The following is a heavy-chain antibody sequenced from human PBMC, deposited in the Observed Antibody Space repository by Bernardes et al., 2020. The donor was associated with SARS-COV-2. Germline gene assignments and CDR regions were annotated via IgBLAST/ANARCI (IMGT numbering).Heavy chain of an antibody. CDR3: ARRSYSDYLYGLDV. D-gene: IGHD4-17*01. J-gene: IGHJ6*01. CDR1: GYSFITHW. V-gene: IGHV5-51*01. CDR2: IYPGDSDT. Sequence: GASLKISCKASGYSFITHWIAWVRQMPGKGLEWMGIIYPGDSDTRYSPSFQGQVTISADKSISVAYLQWSSLKASDSAMYYCARRSYSDYLYGLDVWGQGTTVIVSS.